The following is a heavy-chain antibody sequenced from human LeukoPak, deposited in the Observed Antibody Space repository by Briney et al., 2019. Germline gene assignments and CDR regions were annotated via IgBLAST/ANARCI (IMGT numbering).Heavy chain of an antibody. D-gene: IGHD3-22*01. J-gene: IGHJ4*02. Sequence: PSETLSLTCTVSGGSLSNYYWSWIRQPPGKELEWIGDIYHSGSTHYNPSLKSRVTISPDTSKNQFSLKLSSVTAADTAVYYCARNADDSSSYPYFDYWGQGTLVTVSS. CDR3: ARNADDSSSYPYFDY. CDR1: GGSLSNYY. CDR2: IYHSGST. V-gene: IGHV4-59*01.